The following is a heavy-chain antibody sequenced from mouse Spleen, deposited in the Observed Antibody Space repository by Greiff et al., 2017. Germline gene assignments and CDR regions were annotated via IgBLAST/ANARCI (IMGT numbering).Heavy chain of an antibody. D-gene: IGHD2-13*01. V-gene: IGHV5-15*01. CDR3: ARQGGDFSWFAY. CDR1: GFTFSDYG. J-gene: IGHJ3*01. CDR2: ISNLAYSI. Sequence: EVQLVESGGGLVKPGGSLKLSCAASGFTFSDYGMAWVRQAPGKGPEWVAFISNLAYSIYYADTVTGRFTISRENAKNTLYLEMSSLRSEDTAMYYCARQGGDFSWFAYWGQGTLVTVSA.